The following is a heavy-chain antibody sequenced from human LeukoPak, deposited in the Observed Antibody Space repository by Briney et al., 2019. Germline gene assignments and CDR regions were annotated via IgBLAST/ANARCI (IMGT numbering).Heavy chain of an antibody. CDR1: GFTVSSNY. CDR3: AREGIAVAGTVDYYYMDV. Sequence: GGSLRLSCAASGFTVSSNYMSWVRQAPGKGLEWVSGINWNGGSTGYADSVKGRFTISRDNAKNSLYLQMNSLRAEDTALYYCAREGIAVAGTVDYYYMDVWGKGTTVTVSS. V-gene: IGHV3-20*04. D-gene: IGHD6-19*01. J-gene: IGHJ6*03. CDR2: INWNGGST.